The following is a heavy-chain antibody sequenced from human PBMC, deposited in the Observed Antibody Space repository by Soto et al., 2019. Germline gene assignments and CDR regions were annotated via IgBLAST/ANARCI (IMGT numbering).Heavy chain of an antibody. V-gene: IGHV1-69*13. Sequence: SVKASCKASGGTFSSYAISWVRQAPGQGLEWMGGIIPIFGTANYAQKFQGRVTITADESTSTAYMELSSLRSEDTAVYYCATAPTYCSSTSCYTYGMDVWGQGTTVTAP. CDR3: ATAPTYCSSTSCYTYGMDV. CDR2: IIPIFGTA. CDR1: GGTFSSYA. J-gene: IGHJ6*02. D-gene: IGHD2-2*02.